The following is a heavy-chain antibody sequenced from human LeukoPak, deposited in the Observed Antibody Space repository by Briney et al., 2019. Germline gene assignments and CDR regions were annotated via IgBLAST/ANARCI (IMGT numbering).Heavy chain of an antibody. Sequence: GGSLRLSCAASGFTFSSYAMSWVRQAPGKGLEWVANIKQDGSAKYYVDSVKGRFTISRDNAKNSLYLQMNSLRAEDTAVYYCAREARELLAFDIWGQGTMVTVSS. CDR1: GFTFSSYA. CDR3: AREARELLAFDI. V-gene: IGHV3-7*01. J-gene: IGHJ3*02. D-gene: IGHD1-26*01. CDR2: IKQDGSAK.